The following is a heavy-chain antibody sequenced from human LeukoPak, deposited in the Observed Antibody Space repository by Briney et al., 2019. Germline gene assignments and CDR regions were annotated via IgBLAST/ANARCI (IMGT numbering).Heavy chain of an antibody. Sequence: GTSLRLSWAASGFTFINYLIHWVRQAPGKGLEWVAVMSYDGREIYYADSVKGRFTISRDNSKNTLYIQMNGLRAEDTAIYYCAREFSRSGSLDHWGQGILVTVSS. CDR2: MSYDGREI. CDR1: GFTFINYL. D-gene: IGHD1-14*01. CDR3: AREFSRSGSLDH. J-gene: IGHJ4*02. V-gene: IGHV3-30*04.